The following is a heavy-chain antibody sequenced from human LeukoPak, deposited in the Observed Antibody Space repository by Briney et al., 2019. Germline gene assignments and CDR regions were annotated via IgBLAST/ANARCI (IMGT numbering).Heavy chain of an antibody. Sequence: GGSLRLSCAASGFTFSSYGMHWVRQAPGKGLEWVAVISYDGSNKYYADSVKGRFTISRDNSKNMLYPQMNSLRAEDTAVYYCAKDRIVATMIYYYGMDVWGKGTTVTVSS. CDR1: GFTFSSYG. V-gene: IGHV3-30*18. CDR3: AKDRIVATMIYYYGMDV. CDR2: ISYDGSNK. D-gene: IGHD5-12*01. J-gene: IGHJ6*04.